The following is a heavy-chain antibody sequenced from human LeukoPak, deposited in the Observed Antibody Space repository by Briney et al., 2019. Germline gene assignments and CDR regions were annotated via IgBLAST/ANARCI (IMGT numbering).Heavy chain of an antibody. J-gene: IGHJ5*02. V-gene: IGHV3-30*02. D-gene: IGHD2-15*01. CDR3: AKGGSASHNWFDP. CDR1: GFTLRDYG. CDR2: IRNDGSNE. Sequence: PWGSLRLSCAASGFTLRDYGMDLGRQAPGKGLELVAFIRNDGSNEYYPDSVKGRFTISRDNSRNTLYLQMNSLRPEDTAVYYCAKGGSASHNWFDPWGQGTLVTVSS.